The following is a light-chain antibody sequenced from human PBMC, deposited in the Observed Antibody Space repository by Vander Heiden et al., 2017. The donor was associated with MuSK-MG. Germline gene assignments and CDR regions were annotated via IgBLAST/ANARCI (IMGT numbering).Light chain of an antibody. CDR2: KDT. CDR3: QTWDTSVI. Sequence: SSELAQPPSVSLSPGPTVTITCSGDKLGYKYASWFQQKTGQCLVLLIDKDTKRPSGIPERYSGSNSGNTATLTISGTQPMDEADYYCQTWDTSVIFGGGTKLTVL. CDR1: KLGYKY. J-gene: IGLJ2*01. V-gene: IGLV3-1*01.